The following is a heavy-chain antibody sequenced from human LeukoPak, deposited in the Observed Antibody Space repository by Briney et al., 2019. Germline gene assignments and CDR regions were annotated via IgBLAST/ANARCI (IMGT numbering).Heavy chain of an antibody. CDR1: GDSVSSNSAA. CDR3: ARGRSYCSGGSCYSEDYYYGLDV. D-gene: IGHD2-15*01. V-gene: IGHV6-1*01. J-gene: IGHJ6*04. CDR2: TYYRSKWYN. Sequence: SQTLSLTCAISGDSVSSNSAAWNWIRQYPSRGLEWLGRTYYRSKWYNDYAVSVESRITINPDISKNQFSLQLNSVTPEDTAVYYCARGRSYCSGGSCYSEDYYYGLDVWGKGTTVTVSS.